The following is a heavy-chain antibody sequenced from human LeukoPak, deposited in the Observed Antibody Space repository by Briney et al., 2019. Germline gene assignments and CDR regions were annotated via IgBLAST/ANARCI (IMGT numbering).Heavy chain of an antibody. CDR3: ARSKDYYDSSGFGAFDI. V-gene: IGHV4-39*01. Sequence: PSETLSLTCTVSGGSISSSSYHWGWIRQPPGKGLEWIGSIYYSGSTYYNPSLKSRVTISVDTSKNQFSLKLSSVTAADTAVYYCARSKDYYDSSGFGAFDIWGQGTMVTVSS. CDR2: IYYSGST. CDR1: GGSISSSSYH. J-gene: IGHJ3*02. D-gene: IGHD3-22*01.